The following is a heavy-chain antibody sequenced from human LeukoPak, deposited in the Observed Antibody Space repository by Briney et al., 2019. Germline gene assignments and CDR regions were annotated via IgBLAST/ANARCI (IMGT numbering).Heavy chain of an antibody. J-gene: IGHJ6*04. Sequence: GGSLRLSCAASGFTFDDYTMHWVRQAPGKGLEWVSLISWDGGSTYYADSVKGRFTISRDNSKNSLYLQMNSLRTEDTASYYCAKDMNPYYYDSSGHPDVWGKGTTATVSS. D-gene: IGHD3-22*01. CDR1: GFTFDDYT. V-gene: IGHV3-43*01. CDR3: AKDMNPYYYDSSGHPDV. CDR2: ISWDGGST.